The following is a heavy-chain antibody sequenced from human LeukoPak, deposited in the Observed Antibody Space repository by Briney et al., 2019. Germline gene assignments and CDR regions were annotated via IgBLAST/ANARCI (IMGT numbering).Heavy chain of an antibody. D-gene: IGHD5-18*01. CDR1: GFTLSDYY. CDR3: ARDGEYSYGYGFDY. CDR2: ISSSDTYT. Sequence: GGSLRLSCAASGFTLSDYYMSWIRQAPGKGLEWVSYISSSDTYTNYADSVKGRFTISRDNAKNSLYLQMNSLRAEDTAVYYCARDGEYSYGYGFDYWGQGTLVTVSS. J-gene: IGHJ4*02. V-gene: IGHV3-11*06.